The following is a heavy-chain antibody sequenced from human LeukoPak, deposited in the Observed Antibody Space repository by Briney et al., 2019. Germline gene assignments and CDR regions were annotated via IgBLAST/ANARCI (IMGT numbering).Heavy chain of an antibody. D-gene: IGHD4-11*01. J-gene: IGHJ6*02. V-gene: IGHV3-23*01. CDR3: AKDYSNPRSSMDV. CDR1: GFPFSSYA. Sequence: GGSLRLSCASSGFPFSSYAMSWVRQSPGKGLEWVSGISGSGGSTYYADSVKGRFTISRDNSKNTLYLQMNSLRAEDTAVYYCAKDYSNPRSSMDVWGQGTTVTVSS. CDR2: ISGSGGST.